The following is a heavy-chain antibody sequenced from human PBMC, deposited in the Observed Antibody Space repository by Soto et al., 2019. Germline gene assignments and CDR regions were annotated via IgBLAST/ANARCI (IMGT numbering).Heavy chain of an antibody. V-gene: IGHV4-30-2*01. CDR1: GGSISSGGYS. CDR2: IYHSGST. Sequence: SETLSLTCAVSGGSISSGGYSWSWIRQPPGKGLEWVGYIYHSGSTYYNPSLKSRVTISVDRSKNQFSLKLSSVTAADTAVYFCGRSSTTVTTLDYWGQGNLVTVS. D-gene: IGHD1-1*01. J-gene: IGHJ4*02. CDR3: GRSSTTVTTLDY.